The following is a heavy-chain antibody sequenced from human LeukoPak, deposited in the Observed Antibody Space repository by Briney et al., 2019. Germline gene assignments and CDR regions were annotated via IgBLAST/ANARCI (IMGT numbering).Heavy chain of an antibody. CDR2: ICYSGSS. Sequence: SSETLSLTCTVSGGSISSCYWSWSRIRPRTGLELIGYICYSGSSNYNPSLKSRGTISVDTSKTKYSLNLSSVTAADTAVDYCAREHYDYVWGSYRAPYYFDYWGQGTLVTVSS. CDR3: AREHYDYVWGSYRAPYYFDY. D-gene: IGHD3-16*02. CDR1: GGSISSCY. J-gene: IGHJ4*02. V-gene: IGHV4-59*13.